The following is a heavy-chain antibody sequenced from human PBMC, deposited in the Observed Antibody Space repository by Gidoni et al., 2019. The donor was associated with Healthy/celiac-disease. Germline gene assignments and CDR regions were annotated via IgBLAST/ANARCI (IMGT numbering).Heavy chain of an antibody. J-gene: IGHJ2*01. V-gene: IGHV3-30*04. Sequence: QVQLVESGGGVVQPGRSMRLSCAASGFTFSSYAMHWVRQAPGKGLEWVAVISYDGSNKYYADSVKGRFTISRDNSKNTLYLQMNSLRAEDTAVYYCAKESNTLIGVRYFDLWGRGTLVTVSS. D-gene: IGHD3-10*01. CDR1: GFTFSSYA. CDR2: ISYDGSNK. CDR3: AKESNTLIGVRYFDL.